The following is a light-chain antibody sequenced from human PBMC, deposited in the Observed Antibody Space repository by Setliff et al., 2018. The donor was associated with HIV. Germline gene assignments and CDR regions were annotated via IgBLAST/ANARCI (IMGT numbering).Light chain of an antibody. V-gene: IGLV3-21*03. J-gene: IGLJ1*01. CDR3: QVWDSSSDHHV. CDR2: DDS. CDR1: NIGSKS. Sequence: SYELTQPPSVSVAPGKTARTTCGGNNIGSKSVHWYQQKPGQAPVLVVYDDSHRPSGIPERFSGSKSGNTATLTISRVEAGDEADYYCQVWDSSSDHHVFGTGTKVTVL.